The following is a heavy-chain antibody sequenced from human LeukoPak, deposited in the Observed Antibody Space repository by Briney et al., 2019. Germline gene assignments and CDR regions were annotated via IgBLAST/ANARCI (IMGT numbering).Heavy chain of an antibody. CDR2: INPNSGGT. Sequence: ASVKVSCKASGYTFTGYYMHWVRQAPGQGLEWMGWINPNSGGTNYAQKFQGRVTMTRDTSISTAYMELSRLRSDDTAVYYCARAPPSSSWYVGSPDYWGQGTLVTVSS. V-gene: IGHV1-2*02. J-gene: IGHJ4*02. D-gene: IGHD6-13*01. CDR3: ARAPPSSSWYVGSPDY. CDR1: GYTFTGYY.